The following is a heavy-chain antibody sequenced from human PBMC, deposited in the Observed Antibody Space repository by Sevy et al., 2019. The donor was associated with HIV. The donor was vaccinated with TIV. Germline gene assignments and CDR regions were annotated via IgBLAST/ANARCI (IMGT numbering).Heavy chain of an antibody. D-gene: IGHD3-3*01. V-gene: IGHV3-23*01. Sequence: GGSLRLSCVGSGFSFSSDAMSWVRQAPGKGLQWVATVSASGGSTYYADSVSGRFSITRDNSKNTLYVKMNSLRAEDTAVYYCARVGGGGYYDPWSGYLEFDPWGQGTLVTVSS. CDR2: VSASGGST. CDR1: GFSFSSDA. J-gene: IGHJ5*02. CDR3: ARVGGGGYYDPWSGYLEFDP.